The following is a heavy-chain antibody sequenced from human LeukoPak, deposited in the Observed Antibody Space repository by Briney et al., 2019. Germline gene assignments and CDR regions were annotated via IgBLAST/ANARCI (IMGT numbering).Heavy chain of an antibody. CDR2: IKQDGSEK. CDR1: GFTFSSYW. J-gene: IGHJ4*02. V-gene: IGHV3-7*04. Sequence: GGSLRLSCAASGFTFSSYWMSWGRQAPGKGLECVANIKQDGSEKYYVDSVKGRFTISRDNTENSLYLQMNSLTAEDTAVYYCARGSYGYLFLDYWGQGTLVTVSS. D-gene: IGHD5-18*01. CDR3: ARGSYGYLFLDY.